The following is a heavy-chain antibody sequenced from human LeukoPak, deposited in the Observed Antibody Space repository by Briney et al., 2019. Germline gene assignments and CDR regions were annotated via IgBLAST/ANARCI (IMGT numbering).Heavy chain of an antibody. Sequence: SETLSLTCTVSGGSISSGNYYWSWIRQPAGKGLEWIGRIYTSGSTNYNPSLKSRVTTSVDTSKNQFSLKLSSVTAADTAVYYCARVVFRRPFWGGYYTANWFDPWGQGTLVTVSS. CDR3: ARVVFRRPFWGGYYTANWFDP. CDR2: IYTSGST. D-gene: IGHD3-3*01. CDR1: GGSISSGNYY. V-gene: IGHV4-61*02. J-gene: IGHJ5*02.